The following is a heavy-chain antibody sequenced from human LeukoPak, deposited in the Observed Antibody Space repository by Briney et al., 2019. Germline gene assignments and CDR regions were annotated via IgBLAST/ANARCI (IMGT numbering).Heavy chain of an antibody. CDR3: AKDIVGATTGPFDY. CDR2: ISWNSGSI. CDR1: GFTFDDYA. J-gene: IGHJ4*02. V-gene: IGHV3-9*01. D-gene: IGHD1-26*01. Sequence: GRSLRLSCAASGFTFDDYAMHWVRQPPGKGLEWVSGISWNSGSIGYADSVKGRFTISRDNAKNSLYLQMNSLRAEDTALYYCAKDIVGATTGPFDYWGQGTLVTVSS.